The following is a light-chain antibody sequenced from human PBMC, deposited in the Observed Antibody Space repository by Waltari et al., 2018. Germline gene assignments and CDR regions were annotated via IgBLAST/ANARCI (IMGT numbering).Light chain of an antibody. Sequence: DIVMTQSPAPLSVSPAETATLSCRASQSAWNNLALYQQKPGQPPRLLIFGASTRATGFPARFIGSGSGTEFTLNISGLQSEDFAIYYCQQYNEWPPWTFGQGTKV. V-gene: IGKV3-15*01. CDR1: QSAWNN. J-gene: IGKJ1*01. CDR2: GAS. CDR3: QQYNEWPPWT.